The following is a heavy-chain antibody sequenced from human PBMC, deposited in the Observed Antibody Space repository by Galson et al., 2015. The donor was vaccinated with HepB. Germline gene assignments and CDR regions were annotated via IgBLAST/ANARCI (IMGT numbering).Heavy chain of an antibody. Sequence: SETLSLTCAVYGGSFSGYYWSWIRQPPGKGLEWIGEINHSGSTNYNPSLKSRVTISVDTSKNQFSLKLSSVTAADTAVYYCARSVPLIRFCMDVWGPGTTVTVSS. CDR2: INHSGST. D-gene: IGHD3-10*01. CDR3: ARSVPLIRFCMDV. V-gene: IGHV4-34*01. J-gene: IGHJ6*02. CDR1: GGSFSGYY.